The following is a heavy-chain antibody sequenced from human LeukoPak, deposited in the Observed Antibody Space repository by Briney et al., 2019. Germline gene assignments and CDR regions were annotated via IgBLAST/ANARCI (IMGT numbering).Heavy chain of an antibody. CDR2: IYYSGST. V-gene: IGHV4-39*07. CDR1: GGSISSSSYY. CDR3: ARGGYYDSSANLDY. J-gene: IGHJ4*02. Sequence: SETLSLTCTVSGGSISSSSYYWGWIRQPPGKGLEWIGSIYYSGSTYYNPSLKSRVTISVDTSKNQFSLKLSSVTAADTAVYYCARGGYYDSSANLDYWGQGTLVTVSS. D-gene: IGHD3-22*01.